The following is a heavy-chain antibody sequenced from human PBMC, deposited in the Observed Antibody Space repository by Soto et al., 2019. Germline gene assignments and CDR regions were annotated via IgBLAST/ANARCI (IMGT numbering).Heavy chain of an antibody. CDR2: INHSGST. CDR1: GGSFSGYY. CDR3: ARGRLLLWFGELSYFDY. D-gene: IGHD3-10*01. J-gene: IGHJ4*02. Sequence: QVQLQQWGAGLLKPSETLSLTCAVYGGSFSGYYWSWIRQPPGKGLEWIGEINHSGSTNYNPSLKCRVTISVDTSKNQFSLKLSSVTAADTAVYYCARGRLLLWFGELSYFDYWGQGTLVTVSS. V-gene: IGHV4-34*01.